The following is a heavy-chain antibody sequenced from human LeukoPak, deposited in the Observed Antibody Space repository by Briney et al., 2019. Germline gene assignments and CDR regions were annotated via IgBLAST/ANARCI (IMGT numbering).Heavy chain of an antibody. D-gene: IGHD6-19*01. CDR1: GFTFSRYG. J-gene: IGHJ4*02. CDR2: IRYDGSDK. Sequence: PGGSLRPSCAASGFTFSRYGMHWVRQAPGKGLEWVAFIRYDGSDKSYADSVKGRFTISRDNSKNTLYLQMNSLRAEDTAMYYCAKIGAVAGHFDYWGQGTLVTASS. CDR3: AKIGAVAGHFDY. V-gene: IGHV3-30*02.